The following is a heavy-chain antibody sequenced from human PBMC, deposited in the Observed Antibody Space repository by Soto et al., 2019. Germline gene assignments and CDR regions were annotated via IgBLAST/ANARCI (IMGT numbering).Heavy chain of an antibody. Sequence: PGGSLRLSCAASGFTFSTYAMIWVRQAPGKGLEWVSAISGSGDSTYYADSVKGRFTISRDNSKNTLYLQMSSLRAEDTAIYYCAKDSFINLRGYDSYWGQGTLVPSPQ. CDR1: GFTFSTYA. V-gene: IGHV3-23*01. J-gene: IGHJ4*02. CDR3: AKDSFINLRGYDSY. CDR2: ISGSGDST. D-gene: IGHD5-12*01.